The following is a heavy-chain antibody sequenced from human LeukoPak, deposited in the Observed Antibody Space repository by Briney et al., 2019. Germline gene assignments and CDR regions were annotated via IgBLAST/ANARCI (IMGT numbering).Heavy chain of an antibody. D-gene: IGHD1-26*01. CDR2: ISSNGVNT. V-gene: IGHV3-23*01. CDR1: GFTFSGFA. Sequence: GGSLRLFCGASGFTFSGFAMSWVRQASGKGLEWVSTISSNGVNTYYADSVKGRFSLSRDNSKNTLSLQMNSLRAEDTAVYYCAKTMGAIDHDYWGQGALVTVSS. CDR3: AKTMGAIDHDY. J-gene: IGHJ4*02.